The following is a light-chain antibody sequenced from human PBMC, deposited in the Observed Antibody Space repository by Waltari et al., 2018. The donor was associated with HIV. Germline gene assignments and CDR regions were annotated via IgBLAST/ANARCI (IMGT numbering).Light chain of an antibody. CDR1: SSDVWLYNY. J-gene: IGLJ1*01. V-gene: IGLV2-14*01. CDR2: EVS. CDR3: SSYTGSSTLYV. Sequence: QSALTQPASVSGSPGQSITISCTGTSSDVWLYNYGPWYQQHPGKAPKLMIYEVSNRPSWVSNRFSGSKSGNTASLTISGLQAEDEADYYCSSYTGSSTLYVFGTGTKVTVL.